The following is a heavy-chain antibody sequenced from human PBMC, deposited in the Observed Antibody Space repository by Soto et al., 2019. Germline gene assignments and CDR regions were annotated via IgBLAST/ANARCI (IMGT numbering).Heavy chain of an antibody. CDR1: GFTFGSYA. Sequence: EVQVLESGGGLVQPGGSLRLSCAASGFTFGSYAMTWVRQAPGKGLEWVSGISHSGDRTYYADSVKGRFTISRDNPQNTLYLQMNRLRAEDTAIYYCAGCSSTTCYAGYYYGVDVWGQGTTVTLSS. J-gene: IGHJ6*02. CDR2: ISHSGDRT. D-gene: IGHD2-2*01. CDR3: AGCSSTTCYAGYYYGVDV. V-gene: IGHV3-23*01.